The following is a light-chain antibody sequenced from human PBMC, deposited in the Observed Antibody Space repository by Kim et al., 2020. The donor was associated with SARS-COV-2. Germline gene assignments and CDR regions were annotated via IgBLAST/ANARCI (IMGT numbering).Light chain of an antibody. V-gene: IGLV1-51*01. CDR3: GSWDISLNVV. Sequence: PGKKITSSCSGRSTNIGSNYVSWYQQVPGTAPKLLIYDNNKRPPGIPDRFSGSKSDTSATLGITGLQTGDEADYYCGSWDISLNVVFGGGTQLTVL. J-gene: IGLJ2*01. CDR1: STNIGSNY. CDR2: DNN.